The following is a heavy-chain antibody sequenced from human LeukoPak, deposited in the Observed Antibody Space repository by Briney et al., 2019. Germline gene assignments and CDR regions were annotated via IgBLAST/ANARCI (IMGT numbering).Heavy chain of an antibody. CDR3: ARETAVHGGIEF. V-gene: IGHV4-61*02. CDR2: IYPASGSS. D-gene: IGHD3-10*01. CDR1: GVSISSGYSY. J-gene: IGHJ4*02. Sequence: SQTLSLTCSVSGVSISSGYSYGNWIRQPAGKGLEWIGRIYPASGSSSYNPSLQSRATILEDRSRNQFSLKLSAVTASDTALYYCARETAVHGGIEFWGQGIQVIVSS.